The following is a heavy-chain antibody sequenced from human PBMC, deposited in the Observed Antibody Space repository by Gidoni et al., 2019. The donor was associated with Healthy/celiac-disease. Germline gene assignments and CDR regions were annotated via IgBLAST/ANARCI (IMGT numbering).Heavy chain of an antibody. CDR3: AKPRGYSYHEADY. CDR1: GFTFSSYA. CDR2: ISGSGGST. D-gene: IGHD5-18*01. Sequence: EVQLLESGGGLVQPGGSLRLSCAASGFTFSSYAMSWVRQATGKGLGWVSAISGSGGSTYYADSVKGRFTISRDNSKNTLYLQMNSLRAEDTAVYYCAKPRGYSYHEADYWGQGTLVTVSS. J-gene: IGHJ4*02. V-gene: IGHV3-23*01.